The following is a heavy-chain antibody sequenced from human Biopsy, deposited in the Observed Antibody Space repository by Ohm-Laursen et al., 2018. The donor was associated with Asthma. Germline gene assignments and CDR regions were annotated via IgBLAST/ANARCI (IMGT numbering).Heavy chain of an antibody. CDR3: ARTTYGDDGFDP. CDR2: MYYGETT. J-gene: IGHJ5*02. D-gene: IGHD4-17*01. CDR1: GASITSSAYY. Sequence: PSETLSLTCTVSGASITSSAYYWGWIRQPPGKGLEWIGSMYYGETTYYNPSLKSRVSISLDTSKNQFSLSLTSVTAADTAVYYCARTTYGDDGFDPWGQGTLVTVSS. V-gene: IGHV4-39*07.